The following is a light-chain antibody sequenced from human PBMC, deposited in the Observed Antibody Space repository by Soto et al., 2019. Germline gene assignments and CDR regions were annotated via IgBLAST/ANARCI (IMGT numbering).Light chain of an antibody. CDR1: QSVSSY. J-gene: IGKJ2*01. Sequence: EIVLTQSPATLSLSPGERATLSCRASQSVSSYLAWYQQKPGQAPRLLIYDASNRATGIPARVSGSGSGTDFPLPISSLEPEDFAVYDCQLRSNWPSVYTFGQGTKLELK. CDR3: QLRSNWPSVYT. CDR2: DAS. V-gene: IGKV3-11*01.